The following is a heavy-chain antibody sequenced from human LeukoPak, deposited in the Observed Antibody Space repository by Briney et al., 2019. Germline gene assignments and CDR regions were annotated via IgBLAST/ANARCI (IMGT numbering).Heavy chain of an antibody. CDR2: ISAYNGNT. CDR3: ARGRAWYYDFWSGSSYGMDV. J-gene: IGHJ6*02. CDR1: GYTFTSYG. V-gene: IGHV1-18*01. Sequence: ASVKVSCKASGYTFTSYGISWVRQAPGQGLEWMGWISAYNGNTNYAQKLQGRVTMTTDTSTSTAYMELRSLRSDDTAVYYCARGRAWYYDFWSGSSYGMDVWGRGTTVTVSS. D-gene: IGHD3-3*01.